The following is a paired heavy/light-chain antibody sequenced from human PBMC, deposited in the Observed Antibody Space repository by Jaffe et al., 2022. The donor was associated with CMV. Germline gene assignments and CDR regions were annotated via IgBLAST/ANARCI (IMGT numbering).Light chain of an antibody. CDR1: SSIIGSNT. V-gene: IGLV1-44*01. CDR3: AAWDDSLNGRV. Sequence: QSVLTQPPSASGTPGQRVTISCSGSSSIIGSNTVNWYQQLPGTAPKLLIYSNNQRPSGVPDRFSGSKSGTSASLAISGLQSEDEADYYCAAWDDSLNGRVFGGGTRLTVL. J-gene: IGLJ3*02. CDR2: SNN.
Heavy chain of an antibody. Sequence: QVQLVQSGAEVKKPGASMKVSCKASGNTFSSSYIHWVRQAPGQGLEWMGMINPTGDRTTYPQKFQGRVTMTRDTSTTTVYMGLSSLRSEDTAVYYCVSSKYYYGSGAPDDWGQGTLVTVSS. CDR1: GNTFSSSY. D-gene: IGHD3-10*01. CDR3: VSSKYYYGSGAPDD. CDR2: INPTGDRT. J-gene: IGHJ4*02. V-gene: IGHV1-46*01.